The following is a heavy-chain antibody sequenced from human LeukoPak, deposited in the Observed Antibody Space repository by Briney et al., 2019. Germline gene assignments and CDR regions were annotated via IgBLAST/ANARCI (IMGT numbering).Heavy chain of an antibody. J-gene: IGHJ4*02. Sequence: PSETLSLTCTVSGGSISSYYWSWIRQPPGKGLEWIGYISYSGSTNYNPSGSTNYSPSLKSRVTISLDTSKNQFSLKLSSVTAADTAVYYCARDARGWSGFDYWGQGTLVTVSS. V-gene: IGHV4-59*01. CDR3: ARDARGWSGFDY. CDR1: GGSISSYY. CDR2: ISYSGST. D-gene: IGHD3-3*01.